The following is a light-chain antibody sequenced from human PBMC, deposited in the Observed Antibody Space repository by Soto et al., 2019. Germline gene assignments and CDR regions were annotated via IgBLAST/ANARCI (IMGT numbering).Light chain of an antibody. CDR2: WAS. V-gene: IGKV4-1*01. CDR1: QSVLSSSNNKNY. CDR3: LQWSSVPKT. Sequence: DIVMTQSPDSLAVSLGERATINCKSSQSVLSSSNNKNYLAWYQQKPGQPPKLLIYWASTRESGVTDRFSGSGSGTDLTLNISSLQAEDVAVYYWLQWSSVPKTFGQGTKVEIK. J-gene: IGKJ1*01.